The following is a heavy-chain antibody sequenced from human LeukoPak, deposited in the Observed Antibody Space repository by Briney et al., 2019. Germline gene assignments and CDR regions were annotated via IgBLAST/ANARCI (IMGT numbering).Heavy chain of an antibody. J-gene: IGHJ4*02. CDR3: ARGGVRRGYYDY. CDR2: INEDGSET. V-gene: IGHV3-7*01. CDR1: GFIFGNYW. D-gene: IGHD1-14*01. Sequence: GGSLRLSCAASGFIFGNYWMKWVRQDPVRGLEWVANINEDGSETYYVDPVRGRFTISRDSAKNSLYLQMNSLRTEDTAVYYCARGGVRRGYYDYWGQGTLVTVSS.